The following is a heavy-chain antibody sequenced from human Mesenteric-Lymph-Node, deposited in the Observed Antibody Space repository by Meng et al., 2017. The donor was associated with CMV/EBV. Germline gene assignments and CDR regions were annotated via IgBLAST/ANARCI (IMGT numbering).Heavy chain of an antibody. CDR1: GFNVSSDY. CDR2: LYSGGDT. Sequence: GGSLRLSCAVSGFNVSSDYMGWVRQPPGKGLEWVSVLYSGGDTYYADSVRGRFTISRDNAKNTLYLQMNSLRAEDTAVYYCARWVDYWGQGTLVTVSS. V-gene: IGHV3-53*01. CDR3: ARWVDY. J-gene: IGHJ4*02.